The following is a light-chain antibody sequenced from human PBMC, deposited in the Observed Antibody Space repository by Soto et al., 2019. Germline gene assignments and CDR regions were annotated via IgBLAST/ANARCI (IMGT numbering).Light chain of an antibody. J-gene: IGLJ1*01. V-gene: IGLV2-14*01. CDR3: SSYASSTAYV. CDR2: EVS. CDR1: SSDVGGYNY. Sequence: QSALTQPASVSGSPGQSITISCTGTSSDVGGYNYVSWYQLHPGKAPKLMVYEVSYRPSGVSSRFSGSKSANTASLTISGLQAEDEADYYCSSYASSTAYVFGTGTKVTVL.